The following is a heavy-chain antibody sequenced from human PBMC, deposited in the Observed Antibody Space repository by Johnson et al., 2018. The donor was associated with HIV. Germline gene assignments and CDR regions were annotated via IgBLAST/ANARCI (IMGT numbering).Heavy chain of an antibody. CDR1: GFTFDDSG. Sequence: VQLVESGGGVVRPGGSLRLSCAASGFTFDDSGMSWVRQAPGKGLEWVSGINWNGGRTGYADSVKGRFTISRDNAKNSLYLQMNSLRGEDTALYYCARAGGAVRVNGFDMWGQGTMVSVPS. V-gene: IGHV3-20*04. CDR3: ARAGGAVRVNGFDM. CDR2: INWNGGRT. D-gene: IGHD6-19*01. J-gene: IGHJ3*02.